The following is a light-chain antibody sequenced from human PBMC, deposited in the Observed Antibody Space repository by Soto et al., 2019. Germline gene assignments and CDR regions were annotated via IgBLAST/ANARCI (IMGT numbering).Light chain of an antibody. CDR3: QQYAKSVIS. J-gene: IGKJ5*01. CDR2: GAS. Sequence: EIVLTQSPGTLSLSPGERATLSCRASQSVTSYLAWYQQKPGQAPRLLIYGASSRAAGIPDRFSGSGSGTDFTLNISRLEPEDFAMFYCQQYAKSVISFGQGTRLDI. CDR1: QSVTSY. V-gene: IGKV3-20*01.